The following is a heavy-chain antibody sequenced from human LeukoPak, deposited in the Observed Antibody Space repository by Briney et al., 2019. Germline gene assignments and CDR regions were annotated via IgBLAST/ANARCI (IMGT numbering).Heavy chain of an antibody. J-gene: IGHJ5*02. CDR1: GYTFTGYY. D-gene: IGHD3-3*01. Sequence: ASVKVSCKASGYTFTGYYMHWVRQAPGQGLEWMGWINPNSGGTNYAQKFQGGVTMTRDTSISTAYMELSRLRSDDTAVYYCARGRRITIFGVVIRANWFDPWGQGTLVTVSS. CDR2: INPNSGGT. V-gene: IGHV1-2*02. CDR3: ARGRRITIFGVVIRANWFDP.